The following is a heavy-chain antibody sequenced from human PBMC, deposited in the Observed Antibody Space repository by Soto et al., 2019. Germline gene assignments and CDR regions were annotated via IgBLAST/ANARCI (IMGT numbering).Heavy chain of an antibody. CDR3: AKERMEQYQLLPFFDY. J-gene: IGHJ4*02. V-gene: IGHV3-30*18. D-gene: IGHD2-2*01. CDR2: ISYDGSNK. Sequence: GGSLRLSCAASGLTFSRHGMHWVRQAPGKGLEWVAVISYDGSNKYYADSVKGRFTISRDNSKNTLYLQMNSLRAEDTAVYYCAKERMEQYQLLPFFDYWGQGTLVTVSS. CDR1: GLTFSRHG.